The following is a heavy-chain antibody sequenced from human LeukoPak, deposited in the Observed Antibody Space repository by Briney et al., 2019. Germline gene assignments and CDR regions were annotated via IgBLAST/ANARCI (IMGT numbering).Heavy chain of an antibody. CDR3: ARDGWDDAFDI. V-gene: IGHV4-30-2*01. CDR1: GGSISSGGYY. CDR2: IYHSGST. J-gene: IGHJ3*02. D-gene: IGHD6-19*01. Sequence: SQTLSLTCTVSGGSISSGGYYWSWIRQPPGKGLEWIGYIYHSGSTYYNPSLKSRVTISVDRSKNQFSLKLSSVTAADTAVYYCARDGWDDAFDIWGQGTMVTVSS.